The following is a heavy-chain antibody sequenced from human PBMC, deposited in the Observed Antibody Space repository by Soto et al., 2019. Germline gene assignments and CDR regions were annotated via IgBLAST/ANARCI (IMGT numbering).Heavy chain of an antibody. D-gene: IGHD3-22*01. V-gene: IGHV1-58*01. CDR2: IVVGSGNT. J-gene: IGHJ6*02. CDR1: GFTFTSSA. Sequence: GASVKVYCKASGFTFTSSAVQWVRQARGQRLEWIGWIVVGSGNTNYAQKFQERVTITRDMSTSTAYMELSSLRSEDTAVYYCAVKGSKDSSGYYYYYYGMDVWGQGTTVTVSS. CDR3: AVKGSKDSSGYYYYYYGMDV.